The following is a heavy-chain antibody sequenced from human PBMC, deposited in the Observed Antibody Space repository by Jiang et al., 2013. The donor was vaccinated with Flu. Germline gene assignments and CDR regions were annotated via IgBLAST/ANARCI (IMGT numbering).Heavy chain of an antibody. D-gene: IGHD6-13*01. CDR2: INTNTGNP. Sequence: GLEWMGWINTNTGNPTYAQGFTGRFVFSLDTSVSTAYLQISSLKAEDTAVYYCARERSSSWYYFDYWGQGTLVTVSS. CDR3: ARERSSSWYYFDY. V-gene: IGHV7-4-1*02. J-gene: IGHJ4*02.